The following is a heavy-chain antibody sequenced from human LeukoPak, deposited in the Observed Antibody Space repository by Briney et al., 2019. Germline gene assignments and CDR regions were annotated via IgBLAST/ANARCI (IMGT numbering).Heavy chain of an antibody. J-gene: IGHJ4*02. D-gene: IGHD3-10*01. CDR2: ISGSGSST. CDR3: ATPSGGPMVRGVIIKGYYFDY. V-gene: IGHV3-23*01. CDR1: GFTFSSYA. Sequence: GGSLRLSCAASGFTFSSYAMSWVRQAPGKGLEWVSAISGSGSSTYYADSVKGRFTISRDNSKNTLYLQMNSLRAEDTAVYYCATPSGGPMVRGVIIKGYYFDYWGQGTLVTVSS.